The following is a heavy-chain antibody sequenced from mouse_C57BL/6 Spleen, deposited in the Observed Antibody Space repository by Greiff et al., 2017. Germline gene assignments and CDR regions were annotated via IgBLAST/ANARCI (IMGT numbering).Heavy chain of an antibody. D-gene: IGHD2-1*01. Sequence: VQLQQSGAELVKPGASVKLSCTASGFNIKDYYMHWVQQRPEQGLEWIGRIDPEDGETKYAPKFQGKATITADTSSTTAYLQLRSLTSEDTAVYDCAREGDGNYEGAMDYWGQGTSVTVSS. J-gene: IGHJ4*01. CDR1: GFNIKDYY. V-gene: IGHV14-2*01. CDR2: IDPEDGET. CDR3: AREGDGNYEGAMDY.